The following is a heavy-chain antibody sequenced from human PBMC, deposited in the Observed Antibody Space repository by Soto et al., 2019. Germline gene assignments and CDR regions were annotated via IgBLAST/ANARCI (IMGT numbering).Heavy chain of an antibody. CDR3: ARQVFGGSYYYFDY. Sequence: PSETLSLTCTVSGGSISSYYWSWIRQPPGKGLEWIGYIYYSGSTNYNPSLKSRVTISVDTSKNQFSLKLSSVTAADTAVYYCARQVFGGSYYYFDYWGQGTLVTVS. V-gene: IGHV4-59*01. D-gene: IGHD1-26*01. J-gene: IGHJ4*02. CDR2: IYYSGST. CDR1: GGSISSYY.